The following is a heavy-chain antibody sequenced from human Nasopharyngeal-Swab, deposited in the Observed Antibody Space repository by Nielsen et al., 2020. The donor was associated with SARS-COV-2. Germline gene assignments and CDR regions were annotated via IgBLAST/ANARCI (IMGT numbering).Heavy chain of an antibody. V-gene: IGHV3-48*03. Sequence: GESLKISCAASGFTFSGYEMNWVRQAPGKGLEWVSYISSSGSTIYYADSVKGRFTISRDNAKNSLYLQMNSLRAEDTAVYYCARKPPGGVSFDYWGQGTLVTFSS. CDR1: GFTFSGYE. CDR3: ARKPPGGVSFDY. D-gene: IGHD5/OR15-5a*01. CDR2: ISSSGSTI. J-gene: IGHJ4*02.